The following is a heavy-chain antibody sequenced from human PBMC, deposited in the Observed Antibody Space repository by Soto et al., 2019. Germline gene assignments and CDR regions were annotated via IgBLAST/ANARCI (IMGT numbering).Heavy chain of an antibody. J-gene: IGHJ4*02. CDR1: GFTVSTSA. V-gene: IGHV3-23*01. CDR2: ILDSGLTT. D-gene: IGHD2-15*01. Sequence: GGSLRLSCAASGFTVSTSAMNWVRQAPGKGLEWVSSILDSGLTTYYADSVKGRFTISRDNSKNTLFLQMSSLSVEDTAVYYCATRLGVPATPVTGFWGQGTLVTVSS. CDR3: ATRLGVPATPVTGF.